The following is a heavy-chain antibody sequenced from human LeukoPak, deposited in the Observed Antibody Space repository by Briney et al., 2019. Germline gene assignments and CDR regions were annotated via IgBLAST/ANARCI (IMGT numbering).Heavy chain of an antibody. J-gene: IGHJ3*02. CDR3: ARDFYDAFDI. CDR1: GGSISSYY. V-gene: IGHV4-59*01. D-gene: IGHD2/OR15-2a*01. Sequence: SETLSLTCTVSGGSISSYYWSWIRQPPGKGLEWIGYTYYSGSTNYNPSLKSRVTISVDTSKNQFSLKLSSVTAADTAVYYCARDFYDAFDIWGQGTMVTVSS. CDR2: TYYSGST.